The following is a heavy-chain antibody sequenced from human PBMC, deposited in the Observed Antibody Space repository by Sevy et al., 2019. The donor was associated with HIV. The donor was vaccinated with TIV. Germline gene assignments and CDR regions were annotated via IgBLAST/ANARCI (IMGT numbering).Heavy chain of an antibody. J-gene: IGHJ4*02. V-gene: IGHV3-48*03. CDR2: ISKTGSTI. CDR3: ARDRLRYYDSCGYSGLDY. Sequence: GGSLRLSCAASGFTFSDYEMNWIRQAPGKGLEWLSYISKTGSTIYYADSVKGRFTMSRDNARNSLHLQMNSLRAEDTAVYYCARDRLRYYDSCGYSGLDYWGQGTLVTVSS. D-gene: IGHD3-22*01. CDR1: GFTFSDYE.